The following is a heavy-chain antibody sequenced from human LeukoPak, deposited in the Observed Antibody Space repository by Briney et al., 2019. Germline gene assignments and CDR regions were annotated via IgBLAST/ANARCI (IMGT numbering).Heavy chain of an antibody. J-gene: IGHJ6*03. CDR2: IYTSGST. V-gene: IGHV4-4*07. D-gene: IGHD1-26*01. CDR1: GGSISSYY. CDR3: ARAGATSYYYYYMDV. Sequence: SETLSLTCGASGGSISSYYWSWIRQPAGKGLEWIGRIYTSGSTNYNPSLKSRVTMSVDTSKNQFSLKLSSVTAADTAVYYCARAGATSYYYYYMDVWGKGTTVTVSS.